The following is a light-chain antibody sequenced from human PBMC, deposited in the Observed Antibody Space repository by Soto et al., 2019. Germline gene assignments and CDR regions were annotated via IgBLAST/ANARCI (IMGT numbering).Light chain of an antibody. CDR1: QSVYTN. CDR2: GAS. Sequence: VMTQSPSTLSVSPGERATLSCRTSQSVYTNLAWYLQKPGQAPRLLISGASTRATGIPARFSGSGSGTEFTLTSISRQSDDVAVYYCQQYNSCPLTFGGGTKVEIK. V-gene: IGKV3D-15*01. CDR3: QQYNSCPLT. J-gene: IGKJ4*01.